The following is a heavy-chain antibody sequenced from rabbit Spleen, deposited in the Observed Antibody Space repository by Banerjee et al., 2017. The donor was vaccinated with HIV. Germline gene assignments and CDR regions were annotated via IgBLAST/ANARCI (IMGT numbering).Heavy chain of an antibody. J-gene: IGHJ4*01. Sequence: QQQLVESGGGLVKPGASLTLTCKASGFSFSNKAVMCWVRQAPGKGLEWIGYIDPVFGSTYYASWVNGRFTISSHNAQNTLYLQLNSLTAADTATYFCARVYDDYGDYVIGDLWGQGTLVTVS. CDR1: GFSFSNKA. CDR2: IDPVFGST. V-gene: IGHV1S47*01. D-gene: IGHD2-1*01. CDR3: ARVYDDYGDYVIGDL.